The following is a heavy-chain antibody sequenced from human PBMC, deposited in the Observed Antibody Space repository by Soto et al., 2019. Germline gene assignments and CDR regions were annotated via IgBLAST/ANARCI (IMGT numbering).Heavy chain of an antibody. J-gene: IGHJ4*02. CDR1: EFTVSTKY. CDR2: IYSGGST. D-gene: IGHD3-16*01. V-gene: IGHV3-66*01. CDR3: ARDPWAADY. Sequence: EVQLVESGGGLVQPGGSLRLSCAASEFTVSTKYMSWVRQAPGKGLEWVSVIYSGGSTFYADSVRRRFTISRDNSKNTVNLLMNSLRAEDTAVYYCARDPWAADYWGQGTLVTVSP.